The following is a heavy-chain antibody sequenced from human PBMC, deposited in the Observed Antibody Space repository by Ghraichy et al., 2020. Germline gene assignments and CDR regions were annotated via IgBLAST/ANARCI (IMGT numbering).Heavy chain of an antibody. D-gene: IGHD3-10*01. CDR2: IFHSGTS. CDR3: ARNPDTRSSGYGTDV. CDR1: GGSITSDNW. Sequence: ETLSLTCVVSGGSITSDNWWSWVRQAPGKGLEWIGEIFHSGTSDYNPSFKSRVTISVDKSENQFSLSLTSVTAADTAVYYCARNPDTRSSGYGTDVWGQGTTVTVSS. J-gene: IGHJ6*01. V-gene: IGHV4/OR15-8*01.